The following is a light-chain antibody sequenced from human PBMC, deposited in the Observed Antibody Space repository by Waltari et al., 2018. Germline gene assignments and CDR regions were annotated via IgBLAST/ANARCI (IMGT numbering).Light chain of an antibody. Sequence: QSVLTQPPSVSGAPGQRVTISCTGSSSNIGAGYDVHWYRHLPGTAPKLLIYTKTNRPSGGPDRFSGSKSGTSASLAITGLQAEDETDYYCLCYDSSLSGWVFGGGTKLTVL. CDR1: SSNIGAGYD. V-gene: IGLV1-40*01. CDR3: LCYDSSLSGWV. CDR2: TKT. J-gene: IGLJ3*02.